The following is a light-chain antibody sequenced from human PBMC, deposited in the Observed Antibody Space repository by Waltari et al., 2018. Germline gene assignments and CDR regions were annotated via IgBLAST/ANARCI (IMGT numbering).Light chain of an antibody. CDR1: QSLLHIIGHHF. V-gene: IGKV2-28*01. CDR2: WGS. Sequence: DIVMIQSPLSLLVTPGEPASSSCRPSQSLLHIIGHHFFDWYLQKTGQSPQLLIYWGSNRASGVPDRFSGSGSGTDFTLKISRVEAEDVGVYYCMQGLQTPYTFGQGTKLEIK. CDR3: MQGLQTPYT. J-gene: IGKJ2*01.